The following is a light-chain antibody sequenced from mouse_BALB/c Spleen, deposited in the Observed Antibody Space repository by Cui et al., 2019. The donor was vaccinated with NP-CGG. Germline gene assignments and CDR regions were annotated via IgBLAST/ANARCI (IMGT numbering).Light chain of an antibody. CDR3: ALWYSNHWV. Sequence: QAVETQESALTTSPGGTVTLTCRSNTGAVTTSNYANWVQEKPDHFFTGLIGGTNNRAPGVPARFSGSLIGDKAALTITGAQTEDETIYFCALWYSNHWVFGGGTKLTVL. J-gene: IGLJ1*01. CDR2: GTN. CDR1: TGAVTTSNY. V-gene: IGLV1*01.